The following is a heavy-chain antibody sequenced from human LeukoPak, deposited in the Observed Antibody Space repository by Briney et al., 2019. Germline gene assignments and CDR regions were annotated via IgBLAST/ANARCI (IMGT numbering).Heavy chain of an antibody. CDR1: GYTFTSYY. V-gene: IGHV1-3*01. Sequence: ASVKVSCKASGYTFTSYYMHWARQAPGQGLEWMGWINAGNGNTKYSQKFQGRVTITRDTSASTAYMELSSLRSEDTAVYYCARVRTYSGYDHWGQGTLVTVSS. D-gene: IGHD5-12*01. CDR2: INAGNGNT. J-gene: IGHJ4*02. CDR3: ARVRTYSGYDH.